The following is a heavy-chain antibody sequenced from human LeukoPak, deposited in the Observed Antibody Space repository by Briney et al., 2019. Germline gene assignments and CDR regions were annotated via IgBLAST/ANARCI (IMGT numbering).Heavy chain of an antibody. CDR3: ARDSGVLRYFDWLSL. V-gene: IGHV3-30-3*01. D-gene: IGHD3-9*01. Sequence: GGSLRLSCAASGFTFSSYAMHWVRQAPGKGLEWVAVISYDGSNKYYADSVKGRFTISRDNSKNTLYLQMNSLRAEDTAVYYCARDSGVLRYFDWLSLWGQGTLVTVSS. CDR2: ISYDGSNK. CDR1: GFTFSSYA. J-gene: IGHJ5*02.